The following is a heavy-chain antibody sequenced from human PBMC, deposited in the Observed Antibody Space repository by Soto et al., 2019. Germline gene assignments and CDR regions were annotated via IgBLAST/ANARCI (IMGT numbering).Heavy chain of an antibody. D-gene: IGHD5-12*01. V-gene: IGHV4-59*01. CDR3: ARDQGDSGYDCAFDI. CDR2: IYYSGST. CDR1: GGSISSYY. Sequence: SETLSLTCTVSGGSISSYYWSWIRQPPGKGLEWIGYIYYSGSTNYNPSLKSRVTISVDTSKNQFSLKLSSVTAADTAVYYCARDQGDSGYDCAFDIWGQGTMVTVSS. J-gene: IGHJ3*02.